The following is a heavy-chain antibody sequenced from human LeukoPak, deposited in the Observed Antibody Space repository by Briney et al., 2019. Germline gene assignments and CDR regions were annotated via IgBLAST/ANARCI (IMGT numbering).Heavy chain of an antibody. Sequence: PGGSLRLSCAASGFTFSSSAMSWVRQAPGKGLEWVSSISGSGSGGSTYYADSVKGRFTISRDNSKNTLYLQMNSLRAEDTAVYYCAKAMVRGARFDYWGQGTLVTVSS. V-gene: IGHV3-23*01. CDR3: AKAMVRGARFDY. J-gene: IGHJ4*02. D-gene: IGHD3-10*01. CDR2: ISGSGSGGST. CDR1: GFTFSSSA.